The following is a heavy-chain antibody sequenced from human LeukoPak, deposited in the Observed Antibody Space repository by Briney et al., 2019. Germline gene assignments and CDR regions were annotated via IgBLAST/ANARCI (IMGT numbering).Heavy chain of an antibody. V-gene: IGHV3-23*01. J-gene: IGHJ3*02. CDR2: ISGSGGST. CDR3: AKKGRFDSGFYSDAFDI. CDR1: GFTFSSYV. Sequence: GGSLRLSCAASGFTFSSYVMSWVRQAPGKGLEWVSVISGSGGSTYYADSVKGRFTISRDKSKNRLYLYMNSLRAEDTAVYYCAKKGRFDSGFYSDAFDIWGQGTMVTVSS. D-gene: IGHD3-22*01.